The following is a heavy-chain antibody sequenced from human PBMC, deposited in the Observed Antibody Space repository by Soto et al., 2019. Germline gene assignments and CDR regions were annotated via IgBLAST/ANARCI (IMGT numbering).Heavy chain of an antibody. D-gene: IGHD5-12*01. CDR1: RFSISRSNYY. V-gene: IGHV4-39*01. Sequence: TSETLSLTCTVSRFSISRSNYYWGWVRQPPGRGLQWIGSIYYRGSTYYNPSLKSRVTISVDTFMNQFSLKLSSVTAADTAVYYCARQFSGYDLLYYFDYWGQGTLVTVSS. CDR2: IYYRGST. CDR3: ARQFSGYDLLYYFDY. J-gene: IGHJ4*02.